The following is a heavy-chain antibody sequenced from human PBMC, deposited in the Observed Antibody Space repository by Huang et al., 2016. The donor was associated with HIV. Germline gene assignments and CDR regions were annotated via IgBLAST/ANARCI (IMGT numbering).Heavy chain of an antibody. J-gene: IGHJ5*02. CDR2: ISYYRRNG. D-gene: IGHD2-15*01. V-gene: IGHV3-30*18. CDR3: AKESRWFSDLDT. CDR1: GFTFSNFG. Sequence: QVQLVESGGGVVQPGGSLRLSCAASGFTFSNFGMHWVRQAPGNGLEWVAVISYYRRNGRYSESVKGRFTIARYNPMNTLYLQMNSLRSNDTAVYYCAKESRWFSDLDTWGQGTLVTVSS.